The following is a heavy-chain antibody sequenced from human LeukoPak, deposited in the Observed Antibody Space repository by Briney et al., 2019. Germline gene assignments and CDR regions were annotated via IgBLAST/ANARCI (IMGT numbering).Heavy chain of an antibody. J-gene: IGHJ4*02. D-gene: IGHD2-21*02. CDR1: GFTFIIYE. Sequence: PGGSLRLSCAASGFTFIIYEMNWVRQAPGKGLEWVSYISSSGSSIYYADSVKGRFTISRDNAKNSLYLQMNSLRAEDTAVYYCAREVAYCGGDCPHLDYWGQGTPVTVSS. V-gene: IGHV3-48*03. CDR3: AREVAYCGGDCPHLDY. CDR2: ISSSGSSI.